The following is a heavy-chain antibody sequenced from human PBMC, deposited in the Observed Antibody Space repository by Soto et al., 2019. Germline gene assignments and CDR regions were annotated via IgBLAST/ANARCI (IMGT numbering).Heavy chain of an antibody. V-gene: IGHV1-46*01. CDR2: IDPSSGVT. CDR1: GYTFTKFH. Sequence: ASVKVSCKASGYTFTKFHIHWVRQAPGQGLEWMGMIDPSSGVTSDAQRLQGRITMTTDTSTSTVYMELRGLRSEDTAVYYCARDPVDNYGDYAEYFQHWGQGTLVTVSS. CDR3: ARDPVDNYGDYAEYFQH. J-gene: IGHJ1*01. D-gene: IGHD4-17*01.